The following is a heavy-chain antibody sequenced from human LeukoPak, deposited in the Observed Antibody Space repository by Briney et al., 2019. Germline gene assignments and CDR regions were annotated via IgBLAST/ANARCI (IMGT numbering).Heavy chain of an antibody. J-gene: IGHJ5*02. V-gene: IGHV3-48*03. Sequence: PGGSLRLSCAVSGFTFSSYEMNWVRQAPGKGLEWVSHISSSGSTIYYADPVKGRFTISRDNAKNSLYLQMNNLGAEDTAVYYCARDLTVTSTCWFDLWGQGTLVTVSS. CDR2: ISSSGSTI. CDR1: GFTFSSYE. D-gene: IGHD4-11*01. CDR3: ARDLTVTSTCWFDL.